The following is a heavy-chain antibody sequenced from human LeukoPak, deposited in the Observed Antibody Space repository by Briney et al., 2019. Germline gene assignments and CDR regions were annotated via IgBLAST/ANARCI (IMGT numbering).Heavy chain of an antibody. J-gene: IGHJ4*02. D-gene: IGHD2/OR15-2a*01. CDR3: ARDEYPFGGRTHPYFFDC. CDR1: GGSISSSSSY. V-gene: IGHV4-39*07. Sequence: PSETLSLTCTVSGGSISSSSSYWGWIRQPPGKGLEWIGSFYYSGSTYYNPSLKSRVTISVDTSKNQFSLKLNSVTAADTAMYYCARDEYPFGGRTHPYFFDCWGQGTQVTVSS. CDR2: FYYSGST.